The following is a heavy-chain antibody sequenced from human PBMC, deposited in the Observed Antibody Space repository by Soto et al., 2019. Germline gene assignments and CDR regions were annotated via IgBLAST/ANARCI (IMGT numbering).Heavy chain of an antibody. CDR1: GYCFTSYW. V-gene: IGHV5-51*01. CDR3: ARLCTNGLCNPNYYYYYGMDD. D-gene: IGHD2-8*01. CDR2: SYPGDSDT. Sequence: GESLKISCKGSGYCFTSYWIGCVRQMAGKGLEWMVLSYPGDSDTRYSPSFQGQVTISADKSISTAYLQWSSLKASDTAMYYCARLCTNGLCNPNYYYYYGMDDWGQGTTVTVSS. J-gene: IGHJ6*02.